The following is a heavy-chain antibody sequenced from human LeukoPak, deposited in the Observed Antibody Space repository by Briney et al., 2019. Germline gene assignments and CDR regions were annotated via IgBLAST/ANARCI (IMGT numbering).Heavy chain of an antibody. CDR2: IYYSGST. J-gene: IGHJ4*02. CDR1: GGSISSYY. V-gene: IGHV4-59*01. Sequence: SETLSLTCTVSGGSISSYYWSWIRQPPGKGLEWIGYIYYSGSTNYNPSLKSRVTISVDTSKNQFSLKLSSVTAADTAVYYCARAQDPGGNFDYWGQGTLVAVSS. CDR3: ARAQDPGGNFDY. D-gene: IGHD3-10*01.